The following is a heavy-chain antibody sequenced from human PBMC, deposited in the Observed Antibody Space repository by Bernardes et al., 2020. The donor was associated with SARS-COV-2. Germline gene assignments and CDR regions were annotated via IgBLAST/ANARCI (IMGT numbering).Heavy chain of an antibody. Sequence: WGSLSLSCEASGFTFSSYGLNWVRQAPGKGLEWVAVISSDGGTTYYADSVKGRFTISRDNYQNTLYLQMHSLRAEDTAVYYCPTGNFDYWGQGALVTVSS. J-gene: IGHJ4*02. CDR2: ISSDGGTT. V-gene: IGHV3-30-3*01. CDR3: PTGNFDY. D-gene: IGHD3-10*01. CDR1: GFTFSSYG.